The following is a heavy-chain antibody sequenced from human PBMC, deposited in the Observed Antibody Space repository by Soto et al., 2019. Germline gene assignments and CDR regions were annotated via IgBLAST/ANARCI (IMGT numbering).Heavy chain of an antibody. V-gene: IGHV4-59*01. J-gene: IGHJ4*02. CDR1: GGSISSYY. CDR3: ASLYSSSFYY. D-gene: IGHD6-13*01. Sequence: PSETLSLTCTVSGGSISSYYWSWIRQPPGKGLEWIGYIYYSGSTNYNPSLKSRVTISVDTSKNQFSLKLSSVTAADTAVYYCASLYSSSFYYWGQGTLVTVSS. CDR2: IYYSGST.